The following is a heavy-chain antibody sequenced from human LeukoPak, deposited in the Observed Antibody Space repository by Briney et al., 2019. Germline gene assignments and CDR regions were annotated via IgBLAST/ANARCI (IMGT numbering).Heavy chain of an antibody. Sequence: SEALSLTCTVSGGSISSYYWSWIRQPPGKGLEWIGYIYYSGSTNYNPSLKSRVTISVDTSKNQFSLRLSSVTAADTAVYYCAVRADQLVDYWGQGTPVTVSS. CDR1: GGSISSYY. J-gene: IGHJ4*02. CDR3: AVRADQLVDY. D-gene: IGHD1-1*01. V-gene: IGHV4-59*01. CDR2: IYYSGST.